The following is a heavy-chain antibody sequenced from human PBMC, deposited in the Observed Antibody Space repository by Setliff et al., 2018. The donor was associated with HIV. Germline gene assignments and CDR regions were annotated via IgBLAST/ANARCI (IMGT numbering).Heavy chain of an antibody. V-gene: IGHV4-59*01. CDR1: GGSISGYY. J-gene: IGHJ4*02. CDR2: VSYSGTT. CDR3: ARTRGRALLSYYFDY. Sequence: KTSETLSLTCTVSGGSISGYYWSWVRRPPGRGMEWIGFVSYSGTTSYNPSLDSRVTMSVDTSRDQFSLKLSSVTAADTAVYFCARTRGRALLSYYFDYWGQGRLVTVS.